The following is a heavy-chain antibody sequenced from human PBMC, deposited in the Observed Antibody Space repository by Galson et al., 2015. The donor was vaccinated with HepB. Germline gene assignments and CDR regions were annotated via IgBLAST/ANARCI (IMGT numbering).Heavy chain of an antibody. Sequence: SLRLSCAASGFTFSSYAMHWVRQAPGKGLEWVAVISYDGSNKYYADSVKGRFTISRDNSKNTLYLQMNSLRAEDTAVYYCARVMVRGVIITYLFDYWGQGTLVTVSS. J-gene: IGHJ4*02. V-gene: IGHV3-30-3*01. CDR3: ARVMVRGVIITYLFDY. CDR1: GFTFSSYA. D-gene: IGHD3-10*01. CDR2: ISYDGSNK.